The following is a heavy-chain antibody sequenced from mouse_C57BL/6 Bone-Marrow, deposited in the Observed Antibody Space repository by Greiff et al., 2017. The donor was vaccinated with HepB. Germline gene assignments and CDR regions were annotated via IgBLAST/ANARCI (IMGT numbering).Heavy chain of an antibody. V-gene: IGHV5-4*01. CDR1: GFTFSSYA. J-gene: IGHJ3*01. CDR3: ARDYAWFAY. D-gene: IGHD1-1*02. Sequence: EVKLVESGGRLVKPGGSLKLSCAASGFTFSSYAMSWVRQTPEKRLEWVATISDGGSYTYYPDNVKGRFTISRDNAKNNLYLQMSHLKSEDTAMYYCARDYAWFAYWGQGTLVTVSA. CDR2: ISDGGSYT.